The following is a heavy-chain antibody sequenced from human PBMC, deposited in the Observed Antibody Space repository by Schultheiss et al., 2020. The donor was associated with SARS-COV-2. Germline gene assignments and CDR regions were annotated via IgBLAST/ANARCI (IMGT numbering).Heavy chain of an antibody. D-gene: IGHD3-3*01. Sequence: SVKVACKASGGTFSSYAISWVRQAPGQGLEWMGGIIPIFGTANYAQKFQGRVTITADESTSTAYMELSSLRSEDTAVYYCARDRYDFWSGYVSYWYFDLWGRGTLVTVSS. J-gene: IGHJ2*01. V-gene: IGHV1-69*13. CDR3: ARDRYDFWSGYVSYWYFDL. CDR1: GGTFSSYA. CDR2: IIPIFGTA.